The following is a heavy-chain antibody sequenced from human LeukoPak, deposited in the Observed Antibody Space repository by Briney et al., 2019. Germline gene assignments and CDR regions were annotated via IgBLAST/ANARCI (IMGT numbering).Heavy chain of an antibody. CDR2: IKQDGSEK. J-gene: IGHJ6*03. V-gene: IGHV3-7*01. CDR3: TMVRDNYYYYYMDV. CDR1: GFTFSSYW. D-gene: IGHD3-10*01. Sequence: GGSLRLSCAASGFTFSSYWMSWVRQAPGKGLEWVANIKQDGSEKYYVDSVKGRFTISRDNAKNSLYLQMNSLRAEDKAVYYCTMVRDNYYYYYMDVWGKGTTVSISS.